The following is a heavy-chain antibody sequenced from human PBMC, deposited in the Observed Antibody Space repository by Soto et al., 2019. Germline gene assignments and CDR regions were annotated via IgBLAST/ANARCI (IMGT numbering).Heavy chain of an antibody. D-gene: IGHD3-9*01. V-gene: IGHV3-23*01. CDR3: AKGLSQSGYSHYYYGMVV. Sequence: GSLRLSCAASGFTFSSYAMSWVRQAPGKGLEWVSAISGSGLSTYYADSVKGRFTISRDNSKNTLYLQMNSLRAEDTAVYSCAKGLSQSGYSHYYYGMVVWGQGTTVTVS. J-gene: IGHJ6*02. CDR2: ISGSGLST. CDR1: GFTFSSYA.